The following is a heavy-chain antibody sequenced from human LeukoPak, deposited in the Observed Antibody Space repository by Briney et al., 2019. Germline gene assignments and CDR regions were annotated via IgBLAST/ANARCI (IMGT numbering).Heavy chain of an antibody. V-gene: IGHV4-39*01. CDR2: IYYSGST. D-gene: IGHD3-22*01. Sequence: SETPSLTCTVSGGSISSSSYYWGWIRQPPGKGLEWIGSIYYSGSTYYNPSLKSRVTISVDTSKNQFSLKLSSVTAADTAVYYCARHGGYYLFDYWGQGTLVTVSS. J-gene: IGHJ4*02. CDR1: GGSISSSSYY. CDR3: ARHGGYYLFDY.